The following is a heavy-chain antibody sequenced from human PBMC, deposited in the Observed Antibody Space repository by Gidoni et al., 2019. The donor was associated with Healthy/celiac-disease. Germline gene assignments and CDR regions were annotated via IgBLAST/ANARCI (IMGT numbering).Heavy chain of an antibody. CDR2: ISGSGGST. V-gene: IGHV3-23*01. CDR3: AKGRGYDYSGYWYFDL. J-gene: IGHJ2*01. CDR1: GFTFSSYA. D-gene: IGHD5-12*01. Sequence: EVQLLESGGGLVQPGGSLRLSCAASGFTFSSYAMSWVRQAPGKGLEWVSAISGSGGSTYYADSVKGRFTISRDNSKNTLYLQMNSLRAEDTAVYYCAKGRGYDYSGYWYFDLWGRGTLVTVSS.